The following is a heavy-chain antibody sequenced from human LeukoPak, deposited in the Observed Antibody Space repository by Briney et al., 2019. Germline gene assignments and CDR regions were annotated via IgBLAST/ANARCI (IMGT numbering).Heavy chain of an antibody. CDR3: ARAPAAMPDY. J-gene: IGHJ4*02. V-gene: IGHV4-30-4*01. CDR1: GGSISSGDYY. CDR2: IYYSGST. D-gene: IGHD2-2*01. Sequence: SQTLSLTCTVSGGSISSGDYYRSWIRQPPGKGLEWIGYIYYSGSTYYNPSLKSRVTISVDTSKNQFSLKLSSVTAADTAVYYCARAPAAMPDYWGQGTLATVSS.